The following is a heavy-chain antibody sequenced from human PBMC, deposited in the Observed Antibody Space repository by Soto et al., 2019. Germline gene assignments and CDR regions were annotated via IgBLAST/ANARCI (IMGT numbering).Heavy chain of an antibody. CDR1: GFMFNAYG. CDR3: VKAGTMAGTGTTPRSFDV. J-gene: IGHJ3*01. D-gene: IGHD1-1*01. V-gene: IGHV3-30*18. CDR2: ISFDGNNQ. Sequence: GGSLRLSCAASGFMFNAYGMHWVRQAPGKGLEWVAVISFDGNNQYYEDSVKGQFTISRDNSKNTLYLEMDSLRAEDTAVYFCVKAGTMAGTGTTPRSFDVWGRGTLVTVSS.